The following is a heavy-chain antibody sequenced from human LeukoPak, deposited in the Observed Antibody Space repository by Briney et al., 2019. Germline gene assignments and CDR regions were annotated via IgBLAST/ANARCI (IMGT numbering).Heavy chain of an antibody. D-gene: IGHD3-16*01. CDR1: GFTFSSYG. CDR3: AKERSGGADAFDI. Sequence: PGRSLRLSCAASGFTFSSYGMHWVRQAPGKGLEWVAVISYDGSNKYYADSVKGRFTISRDNSKNTLYLQMNSLRAEDTAVYYCAKERSGGADAFDIWGQGTMVTVSS. J-gene: IGHJ3*02. CDR2: ISYDGSNK. V-gene: IGHV3-30*18.